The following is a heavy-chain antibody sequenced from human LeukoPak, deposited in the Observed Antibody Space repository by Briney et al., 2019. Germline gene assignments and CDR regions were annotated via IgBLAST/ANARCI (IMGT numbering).Heavy chain of an antibody. V-gene: IGHV1-8*01. CDR3: AQTRRGSTRKITYYFDY. D-gene: IGHD2-2*01. J-gene: IGHJ4*02. Sequence: ASVKVSCKASGYTFTSYDINWVRQATGQGLEWMGWMNPNSGNTGYAQKFQGRVTMTRNTSISTAYMELSSLRSEDTAVYYCAQTRRGSTRKITYYFDYWGQGTLVTVSS. CDR2: MNPNSGNT. CDR1: GYTFTSYD.